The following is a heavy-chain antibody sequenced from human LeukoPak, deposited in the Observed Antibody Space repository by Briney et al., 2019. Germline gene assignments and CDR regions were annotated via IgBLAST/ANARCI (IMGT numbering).Heavy chain of an antibody. V-gene: IGHV3-7*01. CDR3: ARDYLGE. Sequence: GGSLRLSCAASGFTFSSNWMSWVRQAPGKGLEWVANIKQDGSEKYYVDSVKGRFTISRDNAKNSLYLQMNSLRAEDTAVYYCARDYLGEWGQGTLVTVSS. D-gene: IGHD3-16*01. J-gene: IGHJ4*02. CDR2: IKQDGSEK. CDR1: GFTFSSNW.